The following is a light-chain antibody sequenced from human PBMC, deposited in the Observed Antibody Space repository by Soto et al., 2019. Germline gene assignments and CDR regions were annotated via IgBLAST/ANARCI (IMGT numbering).Light chain of an antibody. V-gene: IGLV2-14*01. CDR2: EVS. Sequence: QAASVSGSPGQSITISCTGTSSDVGGYNYVSWYQQHPGKAPKLMIYEVSNRPSGVSNRFSGSKSGNTASLTISGLQAEDEADYYCSSFTSINTWVFGGGTKLTVL. CDR1: SSDVGGYNY. CDR3: SSFTSINTWV. J-gene: IGLJ3*02.